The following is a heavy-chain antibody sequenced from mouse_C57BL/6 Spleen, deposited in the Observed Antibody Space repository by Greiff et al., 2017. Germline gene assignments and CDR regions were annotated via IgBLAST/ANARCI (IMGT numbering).Heavy chain of an antibody. CDR3: ARHGSSYYFDY. D-gene: IGHD1-1*01. Sequence: EVKLMESGGDLVKPGGSLKLSCAASGFTFSSYGMSWVRQTPDKRLEWVATISSGGSYTYYPDSVKGRFTISRDNAKNTLYLQMSSLKSEDTAMYYCARHGSSYYFDYWGQGTTLTVSS. V-gene: IGHV5-6*01. CDR1: GFTFSSYG. CDR2: ISSGGSYT. J-gene: IGHJ2*01.